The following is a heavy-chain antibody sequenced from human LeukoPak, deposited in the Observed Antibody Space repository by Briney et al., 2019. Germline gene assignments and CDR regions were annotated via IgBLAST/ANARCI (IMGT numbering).Heavy chain of an antibody. CDR3: ARTYDSSGYPIYYYYMDV. D-gene: IGHD3-22*01. Sequence: ASVKVSCKASGYTFASYGISWVRQAPGQGLEWMGWISAYNGNTNYAQKLQGRVTMTTDTSTSTAYMELRSLRSDDTAVYYCARTYDSSGYPIYYYYMDVWGKGTTVTVSS. J-gene: IGHJ6*03. CDR2: ISAYNGNT. CDR1: GYTFASYG. V-gene: IGHV1-18*01.